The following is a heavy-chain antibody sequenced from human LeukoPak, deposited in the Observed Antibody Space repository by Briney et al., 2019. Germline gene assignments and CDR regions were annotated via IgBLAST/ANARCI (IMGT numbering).Heavy chain of an antibody. J-gene: IGHJ6*02. D-gene: IGHD3-3*01. Sequence: GGSLRLSCAASGFTFSSYAMHWVRQAPGKGLEWVAVISYDGSNKYYADSVKGRFTISRDNSKNTLYLQMNSLRAEDTAVYYCARDEYYDFWSGYYTRGGYYYGMDVWGQGTTVTVSS. V-gene: IGHV3-30*04. CDR2: ISYDGSNK. CDR3: ARDEYYDFWSGYYTRGGYYYGMDV. CDR1: GFTFSSYA.